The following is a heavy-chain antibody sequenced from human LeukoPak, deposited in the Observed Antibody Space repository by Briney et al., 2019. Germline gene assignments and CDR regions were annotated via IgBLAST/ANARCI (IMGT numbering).Heavy chain of an antibody. CDR2: IYYSGST. D-gene: IGHD1-26*01. CDR1: GGSISSGDYY. J-gene: IGHJ6*02. Sequence: PSETLSLTCTVSGGSISSGDYYWSWIRQPPGKGLEWIGYIYYSGSTYYNPSLKSRVTISVDTSKNQFSLKLSSVTAADTAVYYCARFRELSYYYYYGMDVWGQGTTVTVSS. CDR3: ARFRELSYYYYYGMDV. V-gene: IGHV4-30-4*01.